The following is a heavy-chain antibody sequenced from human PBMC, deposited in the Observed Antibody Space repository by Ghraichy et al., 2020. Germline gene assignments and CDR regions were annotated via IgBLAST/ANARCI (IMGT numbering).Heavy chain of an antibody. CDR1: GFTFSSYG. CDR3: ARDDRVGATISPDPGYYYYGMDV. Sequence: GGSLRLSCAASGFTFSSYGMHWVRQAPGKGLEWVAVIWYDGSNKYYADSVKGRFTISRDNSKNTLYLQMNSLRAEDTAVYYCARDDRVGATISPDPGYYYYGMDVWGQGTTVTVSS. CDR2: IWYDGSNK. J-gene: IGHJ6*02. D-gene: IGHD1-26*01. V-gene: IGHV3-33*01.